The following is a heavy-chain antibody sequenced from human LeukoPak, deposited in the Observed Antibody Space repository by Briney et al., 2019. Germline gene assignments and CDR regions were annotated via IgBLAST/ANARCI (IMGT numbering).Heavy chain of an antibody. Sequence: SETLSLTCTVSGGSISSSSYYWGWIRQPPGKGLEWIGSIYYSGSTYYNPSLKSRVTISVDTSKNQFSLKLSSVTAADTAVYYCARGRYGSGSGYYYGMDVWGQGTTVTVPS. D-gene: IGHD3-10*01. J-gene: IGHJ6*02. V-gene: IGHV4-39*07. CDR2: IYYSGST. CDR3: ARGRYGSGSGYYYGMDV. CDR1: GGSISSSSYY.